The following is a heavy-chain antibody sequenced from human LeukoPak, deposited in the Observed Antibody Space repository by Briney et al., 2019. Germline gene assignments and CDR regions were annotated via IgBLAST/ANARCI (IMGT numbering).Heavy chain of an antibody. D-gene: IGHD5-18*01. CDR1: GFTFSSYA. CDR3: AKVGGYSYGPFDY. J-gene: IGHJ4*02. CDR2: ISGSGGST. V-gene: IGHV3-23*01. Sequence: GGSLRLSCAASGFTFSSYAMSWVRQAPGKGLEWVSAISGSGGSTYYADSVKGRFTISRDNSKNTLYLQMNSLRAEDTAVCYCAKVGGYSYGPFDYWGQGTLVTVSS.